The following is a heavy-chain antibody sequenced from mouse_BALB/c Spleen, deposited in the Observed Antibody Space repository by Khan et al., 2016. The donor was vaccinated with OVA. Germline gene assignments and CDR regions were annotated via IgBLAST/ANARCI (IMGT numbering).Heavy chain of an antibody. CDR1: GYSITSDYA. J-gene: IGHJ2*01. CDR2: ISYSGNT. CDR3: ARVYGGDFDY. V-gene: IGHV3-2*02. Sequence: VQLKQSGPGLVKPSQSLSLTCTVTGYSITSDYAWNWIRQFPGNKLEWTGFISYSGNTNYNPSLKSRISITRDTSKNQFFLQLNSVTTEDTATXYCARVYGGDFDYWGQGTTLTVSS. D-gene: IGHD1-1*01.